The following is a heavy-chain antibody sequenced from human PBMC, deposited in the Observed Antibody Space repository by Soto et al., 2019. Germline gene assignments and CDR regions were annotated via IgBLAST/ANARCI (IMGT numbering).Heavy chain of an antibody. V-gene: IGHV1-69*13. CDR3: ARGALEDAFDI. Sequence: ASVKVSCKASGGTFSSYAISWVRQAPGQGLEWMGGIIPIFGTANCAQKFQGRVTITADESTSTAYMELSSLRSEDTAVYYCARGALEDAFDIWGQGTMVTVSS. CDR2: IIPIFGTA. J-gene: IGHJ3*02. CDR1: GGTFSSYA. D-gene: IGHD3-16*01.